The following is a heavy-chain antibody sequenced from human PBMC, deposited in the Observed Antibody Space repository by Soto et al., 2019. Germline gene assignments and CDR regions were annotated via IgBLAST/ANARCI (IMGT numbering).Heavy chain of an antibody. CDR3: ARALGYYYDSSGPYAFDI. CDR2: INHSGRT. J-gene: IGHJ3*02. Sequence: RWISQTPGKVLGWIGEINHSGRTHYTPSLKSRVTISVDTSKNQFSLKLSSVTAADTAVYYCARALGYYYDSSGPYAFDIRGQRPMVPVS. D-gene: IGHD3-22*01. V-gene: IGHV4-34*01.